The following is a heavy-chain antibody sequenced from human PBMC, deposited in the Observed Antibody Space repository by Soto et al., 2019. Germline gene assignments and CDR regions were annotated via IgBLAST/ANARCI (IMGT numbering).Heavy chain of an antibody. Sequence: QVQLVESGGGVVQPGRSLRLSCAASGFTFSSYGMHWVRQAPGKGLEWVAVIWYDGSNKYYADSVKGRFTISRDNSKNTLYLQMNSLRAEDTAVYYCARDRGIGVVGGHYNWFGPRGQGTLVTGSS. CDR1: GFTFSSYG. D-gene: IGHD6-19*01. CDR2: IWYDGSNK. V-gene: IGHV3-33*01. CDR3: ARDRGIGVVGGHYNWFGP. J-gene: IGHJ5*02.